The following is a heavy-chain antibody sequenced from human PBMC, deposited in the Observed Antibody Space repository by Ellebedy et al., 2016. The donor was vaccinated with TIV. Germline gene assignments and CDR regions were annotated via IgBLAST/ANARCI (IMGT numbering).Heavy chain of an antibody. CDR1: GFIFGSYG. CDR3: ARDPIAGNAYGFYYYSMDV. Sequence: PGGSLRLSCAASGFIFGSYGMHWVRQAPGKGLEWVAVIWSDGSRKYYADSVKGRFTISRDNSKNTLHLQMNSLRAEDTALYYCARDPIAGNAYGFYYYSMDVWGQGTTVTVSS. D-gene: IGHD3-10*01. CDR2: IWSDGSRK. V-gene: IGHV3-33*01. J-gene: IGHJ6*02.